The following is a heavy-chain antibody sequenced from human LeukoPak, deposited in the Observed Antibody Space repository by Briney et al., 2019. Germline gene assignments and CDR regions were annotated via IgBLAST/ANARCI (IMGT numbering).Heavy chain of an antibody. J-gene: IGHJ6*04. CDR1: GGTFNSYA. CDR3: AREITMVRGKSDYYYYYGMDV. Sequence: GSSVKVSCKASGGTFNSYAISWVRQAPGQGLEWMGGIIPIFGTANYAQKFQGRVTITADESTSTAYMELSSLRSEDTAVYYCAREITMVRGKSDYYYYYGMDVWGKGTTVTVSS. D-gene: IGHD3-10*01. CDR2: IIPIFGTA. V-gene: IGHV1-69*01.